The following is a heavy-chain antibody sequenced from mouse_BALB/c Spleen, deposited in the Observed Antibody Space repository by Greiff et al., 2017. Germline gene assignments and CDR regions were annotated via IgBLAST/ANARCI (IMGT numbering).Heavy chain of an antibody. V-gene: IGHV2-5-1*01. CDR2: IWRGGST. CDR3: AKRDGMRGAMDY. D-gene: IGHD2-1*01. J-gene: IGHJ4*01. Sequence: VKLVESGPSLVQPSQSLSITCTVSGFSLTSYGVHWVRQSPGKGLEWLGVIWRGGSTDYNAAFMSRLSITKDNSKSQVFFKMNSLQADDTAIYYCAKRDGMRGAMDYWGQGTSVTVSS. CDR1: GFSLTSYG.